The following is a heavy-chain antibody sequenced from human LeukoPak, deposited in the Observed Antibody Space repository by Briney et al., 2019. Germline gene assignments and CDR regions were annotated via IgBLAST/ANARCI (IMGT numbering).Heavy chain of an antibody. CDR2: IYHSGST. D-gene: IGHD3-3*01. CDR3: ARSDDFWSGYYS. Sequence: PSQTLSLTCAVSGGSISSGGYSWSWIRQPPGKGLEWIGYIYHSGSTYYNPSLKSRVTISVDTSKNQFSLKLSSVTAADTAVYYCARSDDFWSGYYSWGQGTLVTVSS. J-gene: IGHJ5*02. V-gene: IGHV4-30-2*01. CDR1: GGSISSGGYS.